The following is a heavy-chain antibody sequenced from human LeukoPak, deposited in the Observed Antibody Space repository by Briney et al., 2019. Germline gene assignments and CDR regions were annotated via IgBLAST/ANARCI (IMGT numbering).Heavy chain of an antibody. CDR2: INPNSGGT. J-gene: IGHJ6*02. CDR1: GYTFTGYY. D-gene: IGHD6-19*01. Sequence: ASVTVSCKASGYTFTGYYMHWVRQAPGQGLEWMGWINPNSGGTNYAQKFQGWVTMTRDTSISTAYMELSRLRSDDTAVYYCARDFPFGIAVAGHGMDVWGQGTTVTVSS. CDR3: ARDFPFGIAVAGHGMDV. V-gene: IGHV1-2*04.